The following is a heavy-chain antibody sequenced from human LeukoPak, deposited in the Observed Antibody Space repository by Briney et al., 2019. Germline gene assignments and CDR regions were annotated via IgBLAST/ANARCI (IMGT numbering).Heavy chain of an antibody. V-gene: IGHV4-39*01. CDR2: IYYTGST. Sequence: SETLSLTCTVSGGSISSSLYYWGWIRQPPGKGLEWIGSIYYTGSTYYNPSLKSRLTISVDTSKNQFSLNLNSVTAADTAMYYCARGTYYDFWSGYSGSRFDYWGQGTLVTVSS. J-gene: IGHJ4*02. D-gene: IGHD3-3*01. CDR1: GGSISSSLYY. CDR3: ARGTYYDFWSGYSGSRFDY.